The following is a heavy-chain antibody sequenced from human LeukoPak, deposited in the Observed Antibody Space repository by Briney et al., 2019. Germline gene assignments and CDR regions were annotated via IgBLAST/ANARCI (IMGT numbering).Heavy chain of an antibody. D-gene: IGHD4-23*01. CDR1: GGSISSYY. V-gene: IGHV4-59*01. Sequence: SETLSVTCTVSGGSISSYYWSWIRQPPGKGLEWIGYIYYSGSTNYNPSLKSRVTISVDTSKNQFSLKLSSVTAADTAVYYCARDTSPYDYGGNGGFDYWGQGNLVTVSS. J-gene: IGHJ4*02. CDR3: ARDTSPYDYGGNGGFDY. CDR2: IYYSGST.